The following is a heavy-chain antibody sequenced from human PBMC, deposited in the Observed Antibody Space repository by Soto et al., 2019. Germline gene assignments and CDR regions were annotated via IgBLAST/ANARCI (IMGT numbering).Heavy chain of an antibody. CDR3: AGDSEVGYRSGWSAY. J-gene: IGHJ4*02. V-gene: IGHV3-7*03. CDR1: GFTFSAYW. CDR2: IKQDGSEK. Sequence: EVQLVESGGGLVQPGGSLRLSCAASGFTFSAYWMSWVRQPPGKGLEWVANIKQDGSEKYYVDSVKGRFTISRDNAKNSLYLQMNSLRAEDTAVYYCAGDSEVGYRSGWSAYWGQGTLVTVSS. D-gene: IGHD6-19*01.